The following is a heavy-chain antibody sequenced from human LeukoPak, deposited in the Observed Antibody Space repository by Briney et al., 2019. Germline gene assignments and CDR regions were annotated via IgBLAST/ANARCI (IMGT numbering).Heavy chain of an antibody. CDR2: INNSGST. V-gene: IGHV4-34*01. Sequence: SETLSLTCAVYGGSFSGYYWSWIRHPPGMGLEWIGEINNSGSTNYNPSLKSRVTISVDTSKNQFSLKLSSVTAADTAVYYCVSPIPLLRFHYYYYGMDVWGQGTTVTVSS. J-gene: IGHJ6*02. CDR3: VSPIPLLRFHYYYYGMDV. D-gene: IGHD3-3*01. CDR1: GGSFSGYY.